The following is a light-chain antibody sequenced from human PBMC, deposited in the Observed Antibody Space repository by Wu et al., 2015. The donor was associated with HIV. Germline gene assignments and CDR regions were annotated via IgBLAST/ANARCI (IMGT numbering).Light chain of an antibody. Sequence: DIQMTQSPATLSASVGDSVTITCRTSQSISTFLNWYQQKPGKAPELLIYAASRLESGVPQRFSGSGSGTEFTLTISMLQPEDFATYYCQQHFRTPFTFGGGTKVE. CDR1: QSISTF. CDR2: AAS. CDR3: QQHFRTPFT. J-gene: IGKJ4*01. V-gene: IGKV1-39*01.